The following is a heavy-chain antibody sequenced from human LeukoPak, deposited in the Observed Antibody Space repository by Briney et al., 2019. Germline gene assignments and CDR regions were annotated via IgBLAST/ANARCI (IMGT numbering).Heavy chain of an antibody. Sequence: NSSQTLSLTCTVSGGSISSGSYYWSWIRQPAGKGLEWIGRIYTSGSTNYNPSLKSRVTISVDTSKNQFSLQLNSVTPEDTAVYYCARVKAGIGYFDLWGRGTLVTVSS. CDR2: IYTSGST. CDR1: GGSISSGSYY. CDR3: ARVKAGIGYFDL. D-gene: IGHD3-3*01. J-gene: IGHJ2*01. V-gene: IGHV4-61*02.